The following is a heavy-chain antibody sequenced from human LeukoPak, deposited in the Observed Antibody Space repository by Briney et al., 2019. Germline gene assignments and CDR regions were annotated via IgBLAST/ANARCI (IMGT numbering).Heavy chain of an antibody. J-gene: IGHJ4*02. Sequence: PGGSLRLSCAASGFTFSSYAMSCVRQPQGKGLEWSREIKQKGSTNYSPSLKSRVNIAVDTAKYQFSRELSSETAADTAGYYCARWGATSYFDYWGQGTLVTVSS. CDR3: ARWGATSYFDY. CDR1: GFTFSSYA. D-gene: IGHD5-12*01. CDR2: IKQKGST. V-gene: IGHV4-34*01.